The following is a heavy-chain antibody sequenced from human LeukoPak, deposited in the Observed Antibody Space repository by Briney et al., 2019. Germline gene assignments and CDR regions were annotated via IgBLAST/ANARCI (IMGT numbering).Heavy chain of an antibody. Sequence: TGGSLRLSCSASEFALRIFYRSWVRQAPVDGLDFTSTINSRSTYMTYAVPVNGRFTVSRDNARNSLYLQMTSLTAEDTAVYYCARGSSAAAAPSDYTYYYYMDVWGTGTTVTVSS. CDR2: INSRSTYM. CDR1: EFALRIFY. J-gene: IGHJ6*03. CDR3: ARGSSAAAAPSDYTYYYYMDV. D-gene: IGHD6-13*01. V-gene: IGHV3-21*06.